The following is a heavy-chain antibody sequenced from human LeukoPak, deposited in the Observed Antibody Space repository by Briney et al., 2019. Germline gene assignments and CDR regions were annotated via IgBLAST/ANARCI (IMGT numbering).Heavy chain of an antibody. V-gene: IGHV4-61*02. Sequence: SETLSLTCTVSGGSISSGSYCWSWIRQPAGKGLEWIGRIYTSESTNYNPSLKSRVTMSVDTSKNQFSLKLSSVTAADTAVYYCARGDYYDSSGYRIWGQGTMVTVSS. CDR1: GGSISSGSYC. CDR3: ARGDYYDSSGYRI. CDR2: IYTSEST. D-gene: IGHD3-22*01. J-gene: IGHJ3*02.